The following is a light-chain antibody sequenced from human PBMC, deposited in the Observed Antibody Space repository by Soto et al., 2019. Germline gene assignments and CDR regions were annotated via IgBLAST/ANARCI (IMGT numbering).Light chain of an antibody. CDR2: GSS. V-gene: IGKV3-20*01. CDR3: QQYNHWRSIS. Sequence: EIVLTQSPGTLSLSPGERATRSCRASRSVSSSYLAWYQQKPGQAPRLLIYGSSSRATGIPDRFSGSGSGTDFTLTISSLQSEDFAVYYCQQYNHWRSISFGQGTRLEIK. CDR1: RSVSSSY. J-gene: IGKJ5*01.